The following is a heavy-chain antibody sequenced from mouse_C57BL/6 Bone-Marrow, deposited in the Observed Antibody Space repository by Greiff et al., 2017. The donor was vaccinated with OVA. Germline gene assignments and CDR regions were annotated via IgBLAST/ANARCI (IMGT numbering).Heavy chain of an antibody. CDR2: IYPRSGNT. D-gene: IGHD2-4*01. CDR1: GYTFTSYG. V-gene: IGHV1-81*01. Sequence: QVQLQQSGAELARPGASVKLSCKASGYTFTSYGISWVKQRTGQGLEWIGEIYPRSGNTYYNEKFKGKATLTADKSSSTAYMELRSLTSEDSAVYFCAISGIDYDYGGGSWFAYWGQGTLVTVSA. CDR3: AISGIDYDYGGGSWFAY. J-gene: IGHJ3*01.